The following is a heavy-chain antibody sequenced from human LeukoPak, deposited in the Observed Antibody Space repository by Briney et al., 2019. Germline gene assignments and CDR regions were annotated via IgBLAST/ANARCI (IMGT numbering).Heavy chain of an antibody. D-gene: IGHD2-21*02. CDR2: IYYSGST. Sequence: PSETLSLTCTVSGGSISTGSSNYWGWIRQPPGKGLEWIASIYYSGSTYYNPSLKSRATMSVDTSKNQFSLKLSSVTAADTAVYYCARLNRIKYCGGDCYPYWGQGTLVTVSS. CDR3: ARLNRIKYCGGDCYPY. J-gene: IGHJ4*02. CDR1: GGSISTGSSNY. V-gene: IGHV4-39*01.